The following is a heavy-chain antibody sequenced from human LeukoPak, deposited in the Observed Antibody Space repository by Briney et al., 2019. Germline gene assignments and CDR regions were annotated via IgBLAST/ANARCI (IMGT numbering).Heavy chain of an antibody. Sequence: GGSLRLSCAASGFTFTNAWMNWVRQAPGKGLEWVGRIKSKADGETIDYAAPMKGRFTFSRDDSKNMLYLQMNSLKSEDTAVYYCSTLTSRGLSDSWGQGTLVTVSS. V-gene: IGHV3-15*07. D-gene: IGHD1-20*01. J-gene: IGHJ4*02. CDR3: STLTSRGLSDS. CDR2: IKSKADGETI. CDR1: GFTFTNAW.